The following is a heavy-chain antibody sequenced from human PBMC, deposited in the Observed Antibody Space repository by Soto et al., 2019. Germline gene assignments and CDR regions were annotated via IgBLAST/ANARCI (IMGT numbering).Heavy chain of an antibody. CDR2: MNPNSGNT. V-gene: IGHV1-8*01. CDR3: ARGINYYDSGDDAFDI. J-gene: IGHJ3*02. Sequence: QVQLVQSGAEVKKPGASVKVSCKASGYTFTSYDINWVRQATGQGLEWMGWMNPNSGNTGYAQKLQGRVTMTRNTSISTAYMELSSLRSEDKAVYYCARGINYYDSGDDAFDIWGQGTMVTVSS. CDR1: GYTFTSYD. D-gene: IGHD3-10*01.